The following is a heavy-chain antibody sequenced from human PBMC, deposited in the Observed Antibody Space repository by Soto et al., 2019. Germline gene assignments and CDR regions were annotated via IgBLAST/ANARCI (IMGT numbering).Heavy chain of an antibody. CDR3: ARVGYSGYDKFPIDY. D-gene: IGHD5-12*01. Sequence: PSETLSLTCTVSGGSISSFYWSWNRQSPGKGLEWIGYINYSGSTNYNPSLKSRVTISVDTSKNQFSLKLSSVTAADTAVYYCARVGYSGYDKFPIDYWGQGTLVTVPS. CDR2: INYSGST. CDR1: GGSISSFY. V-gene: IGHV4-59*01. J-gene: IGHJ4*02.